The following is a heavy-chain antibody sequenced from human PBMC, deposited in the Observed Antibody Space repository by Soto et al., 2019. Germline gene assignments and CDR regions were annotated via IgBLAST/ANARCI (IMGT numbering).Heavy chain of an antibody. Sequence: EVQLVESGGGLIQPGGSLRLSCAVSGFTVSNNYMSWVRQAPGKGLEGVSVIYSGGYTAYGDSVKGRFTISRDNSKNTLSPQIKTRRAADPAVYSWATHPGGGGYWGQGTLVTVSS. CDR1: GFTVSNNY. D-gene: IGHD3-10*01. J-gene: IGHJ4*02. CDR2: IYSGGYT. V-gene: IGHV3-53*01. CDR3: ATHPGGGGY.